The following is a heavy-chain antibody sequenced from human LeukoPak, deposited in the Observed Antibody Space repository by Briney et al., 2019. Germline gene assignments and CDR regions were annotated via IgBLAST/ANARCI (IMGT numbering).Heavy chain of an antibody. CDR3: AREDAVAGTQINWFDP. V-gene: IGHV3-74*01. CDR1: RFTFSGYW. D-gene: IGHD6-19*01. J-gene: IGHJ5*02. Sequence: PGGSLRLSCAASRFTFSGYWMHWVRQAPGKGLVWVSRINSDGSSTTYADSVKGRFTISRDNAKNTLYLQMNSLRAEDTAVYYCAREDAVAGTQINWFDPWGQGTLVTVSS. CDR2: INSDGSST.